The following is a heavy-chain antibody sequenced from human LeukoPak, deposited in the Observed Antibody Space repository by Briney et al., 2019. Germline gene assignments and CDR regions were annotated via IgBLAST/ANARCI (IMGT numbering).Heavy chain of an antibody. CDR3: VRGDRRDY. CDR1: GFTFRLFS. CDR2: ISGSSSLI. Sequence: GGSLRLSCVGSGFTFRLFSLTWVRRAPGKGLEYLASISGSSSLIYYADPVKGRFTISRDNAMNSVYLQMNALRVDDTAVYFCVRGDRRDYWGQGTLVTVSS. V-gene: IGHV3-21*06. J-gene: IGHJ4*02. D-gene: IGHD3-22*01.